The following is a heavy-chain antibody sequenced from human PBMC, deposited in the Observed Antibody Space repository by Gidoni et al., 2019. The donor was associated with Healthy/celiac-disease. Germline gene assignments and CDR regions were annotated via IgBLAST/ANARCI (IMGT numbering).Heavy chain of an antibody. V-gene: IGHV4-30-2*01. Sequence: QLQLQESGSGLVKPSQTLSLTCAVAGSSISSGGYSWSWIRQPPGKGLEWSGYIYHSGRTYYNPSLKGRVTISVDRSKNQFSLKLSSVTAADTAVYYCARVRDILTGRYFDYWGQGTLVTVSS. D-gene: IGHD3-9*01. CDR2: IYHSGRT. CDR1: GSSISSGGYS. CDR3: ARVRDILTGRYFDY. J-gene: IGHJ4*02.